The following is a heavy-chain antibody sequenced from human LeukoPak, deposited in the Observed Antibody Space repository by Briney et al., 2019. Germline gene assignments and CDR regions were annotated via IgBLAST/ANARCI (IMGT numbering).Heavy chain of an antibody. CDR3: ARADITNWEFWSGHNWFDP. D-gene: IGHD3-3*01. J-gene: IGHJ5*02. Sequence: AASVKVSCKASGYTFTSYYMHWVRQATGQGLEWMGWMNPNSGNTGYAQEFQGRVTITRNTSISTAYMELSSLRSEDTAVYYCARADITNWEFWSGHNWFDPWGQGTLVTVSS. CDR2: MNPNSGNT. CDR1: GYTFTSYY. V-gene: IGHV1-8*03.